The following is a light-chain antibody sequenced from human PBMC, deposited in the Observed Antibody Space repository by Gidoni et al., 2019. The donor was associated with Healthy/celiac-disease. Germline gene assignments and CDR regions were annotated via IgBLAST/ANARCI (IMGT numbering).Light chain of an antibody. CDR2: WAS. CDR3: QQYYSTPYT. CDR1: QSVLYSSNNKNY. J-gene: IGKJ2*01. V-gene: IGKV4-1*01. Sequence: PDSLAVSLGERATINCNSSQSVLYSSNNKNYLAWYQQKPGQPPKLLIYWASTRESGVPDRFSGSGSGTDFTLTISSLQAEDVAVYYCQQYYSTPYTFGQGTKLEIK.